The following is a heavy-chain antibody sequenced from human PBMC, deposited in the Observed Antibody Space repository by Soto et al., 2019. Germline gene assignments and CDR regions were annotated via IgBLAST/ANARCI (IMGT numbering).Heavy chain of an antibody. CDR2: ISANSGST. V-gene: IGHV1-2*04. CDR1: GYTFTSYG. D-gene: IGHD2-2*01. J-gene: IGHJ6*02. Sequence: ASVKVSCKASGYTFTSYGISWVRQAPGQRLEWMGWISANSGSTNYAQKFQGWVTMTRDTSISTAYMELSRLRSDDTAVYYCARGIVVPAENYYYYGMDVWGQGTTVTVSS. CDR3: ARGIVVPAENYYYYGMDV.